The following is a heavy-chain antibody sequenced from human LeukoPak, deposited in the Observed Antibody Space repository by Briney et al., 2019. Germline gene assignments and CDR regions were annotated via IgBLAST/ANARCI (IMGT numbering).Heavy chain of an antibody. CDR2: INPNSGGT. CDR1: GYTFTGYY. J-gene: IGHJ4*02. D-gene: IGHD6-19*01. Sequence: GASVKVSCKASGYTFTGYYMHWGRQAPGQGLEWMGWINPNSGGTNYAQKFQGRVTMTRDTSISKAYMELSRLRSDDTAVYYCARETLDGAVAYDYWGQGTLVTVSS. V-gene: IGHV1-2*02. CDR3: ARETLDGAVAYDY.